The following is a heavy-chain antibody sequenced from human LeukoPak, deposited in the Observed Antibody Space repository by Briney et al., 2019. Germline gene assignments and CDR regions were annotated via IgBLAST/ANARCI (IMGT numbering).Heavy chain of an antibody. V-gene: IGHV3-11*01. CDR3: ARAEIQGAFDI. CDR2: ISSSGSTI. Sequence: GGSLRLSCAASGFTFSDYYMSWIRQAPRKGLEWVSYISSSGSTIYYADSVKGRFTISRDNAKNSLYLQMNSLRAEDTAVYYCARAEIQGAFDIWGQGTMVTVSS. CDR1: GFTFSDYY. J-gene: IGHJ3*02. D-gene: IGHD5-24*01.